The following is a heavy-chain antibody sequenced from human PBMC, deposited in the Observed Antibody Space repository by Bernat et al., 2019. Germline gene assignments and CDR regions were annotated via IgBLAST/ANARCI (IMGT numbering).Heavy chain of an antibody. J-gene: IGHJ4*02. CDR3: AGQRVYYDSSAYYYRAGFFDY. Sequence: QLQLQESGPGLVKPSETLSLTCTVSGASISSGSYYWGWIRQPPGKGLAWIGTIFYRGSTYYNPSLKSRVTISVDTSKTQFSLKLRAVTAAYTAVYYCAGQRVYYDSSAYYYRAGFFDYWGQGTLVTVSS. D-gene: IGHD3-22*01. CDR2: IFYRGST. V-gene: IGHV4-39*01. CDR1: GASISSGSYY.